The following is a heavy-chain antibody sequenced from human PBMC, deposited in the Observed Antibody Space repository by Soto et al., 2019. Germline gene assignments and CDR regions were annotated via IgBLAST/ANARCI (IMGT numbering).Heavy chain of an antibody. Sequence: QVQLVESGGGVVQPGRSLTLSCAASGFSFRSYAMHWVRQAPGKGLEWVAVMSYDGSDKDYADSVKGRFTIARDTSKNTPYVPMSGLRAEDTAVYSCARARLDTPALEYWGHGTLVTFSS. CDR3: ARARLDTPALEY. CDR1: GFSFRSYA. J-gene: IGHJ4*01. V-gene: IGHV3-30-3*01. CDR2: MSYDGSDK. D-gene: IGHD2-15*01.